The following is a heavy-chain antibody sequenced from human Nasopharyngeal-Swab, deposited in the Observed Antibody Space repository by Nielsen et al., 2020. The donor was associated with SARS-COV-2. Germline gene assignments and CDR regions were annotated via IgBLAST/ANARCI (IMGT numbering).Heavy chain of an antibody. J-gene: IGHJ6*02. CDR3: TRDPRYCSSTSCYGGGYYYYGMDV. CDR2: IRSKAYGGTT. V-gene: IGHV3-49*04. CDR1: GFTFGDYA. D-gene: IGHD2-2*01. Sequence: GESLKISCTASGFTFGDYAMSWVRQAPGKGLEWVGFIRSKAYGGTTEYAASVKGRFTISRDDSKSIAYLQMNNLKTEDTAVYYCTRDPRYCSSTSCYGGGYYYYGMDVWGQGTTVTVSS.